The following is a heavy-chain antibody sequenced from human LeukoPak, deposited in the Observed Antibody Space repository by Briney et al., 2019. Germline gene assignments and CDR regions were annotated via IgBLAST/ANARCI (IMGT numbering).Heavy chain of an antibody. CDR2: ISGSGGGT. CDR3: AKDWGETYYYDSSGYLEDY. J-gene: IGHJ4*02. V-gene: IGHV3-23*01. CDR1: GFTFSSYA. D-gene: IGHD3-22*01. Sequence: PGGSLRLSCAASGFTFSSYAMSWVRQAPGKGLEWVSAISGSGGGTYYADSVKGRSTISRDNSKNTLYLQMNSLRAEDTAVYYCAKDWGETYYYDSSGYLEDYWGQGTLVTVSS.